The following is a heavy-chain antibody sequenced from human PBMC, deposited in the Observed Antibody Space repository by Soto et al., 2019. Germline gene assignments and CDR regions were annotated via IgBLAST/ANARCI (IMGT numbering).Heavy chain of an antibody. V-gene: IGHV3-23*01. J-gene: IGHJ4*02. CDR3: AKDDGDSYGPFDY. Sequence: GSLRLSCAASGFTFNNYAMTWVRQAPGKGLEWVSAISGGGDTTSYADSVKGRFTVSRDNSKNTLYLQMNSLRAEDTAVYYCAKDDGDSYGPFDYWGQGTLVTVSS. D-gene: IGHD5-18*01. CDR1: GFTFNNYA. CDR2: ISGGGDTT.